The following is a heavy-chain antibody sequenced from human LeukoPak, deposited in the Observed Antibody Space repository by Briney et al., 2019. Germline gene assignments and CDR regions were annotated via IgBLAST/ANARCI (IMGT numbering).Heavy chain of an antibody. D-gene: IGHD1-7*01. J-gene: IGHJ4*02. V-gene: IGHV3-48*02. CDR1: GFPFSSYR. Sequence: GGSLRLSCAASGFPFSSYRMNWVRQAPGKGLEWVSYISSSSSTIYYRDSVKGRFTISRDSAKNSLYLQMNSLRDEDTAVYYCTPHRDGNYPFDYWGQGTLVTVSS. CDR2: ISSSSSTI. CDR3: TPHRDGNYPFDY.